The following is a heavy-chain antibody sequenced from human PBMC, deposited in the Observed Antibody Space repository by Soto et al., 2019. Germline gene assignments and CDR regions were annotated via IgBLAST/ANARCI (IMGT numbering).Heavy chain of an antibody. V-gene: IGHV1-69*01. J-gene: IGHJ5*02. CDR1: GGTFSSYA. CDR3: ARSFPLVVVTATPSWFDP. Sequence: SVKVSCKASGGTFSSYAISWVRQAPGQGLEWMGGIIPIFGTANYAQKFQGRVTITADESTSTAYMELSSLRSEDTAVYYCARSFPLVVVTATPSWFDPWGQGTLVTVPS. CDR2: IIPIFGTA. D-gene: IGHD2-21*02.